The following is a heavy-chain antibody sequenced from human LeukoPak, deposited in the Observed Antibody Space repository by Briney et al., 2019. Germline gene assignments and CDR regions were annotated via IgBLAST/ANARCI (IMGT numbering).Heavy chain of an antibody. J-gene: IGHJ4*02. CDR1: GFTFSSYS. CDR3: ARDGWGSGYFDY. V-gene: IGHV3-30*03. D-gene: IGHD7-27*01. Sequence: SGGSLRLSCAASGFTFSSYSMHWVRQAPGKGLEWVAVISYDGSNKYYADSVKGRFTISRDNSKNTLYLQMNSLRAEDTAVYYCARDGWGSGYFDYWGQGTLVTVSS. CDR2: ISYDGSNK.